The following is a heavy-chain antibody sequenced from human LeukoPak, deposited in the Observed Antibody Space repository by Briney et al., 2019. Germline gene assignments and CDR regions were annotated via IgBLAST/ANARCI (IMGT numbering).Heavy chain of an antibody. D-gene: IGHD3-22*01. CDR2: IWYDGSNK. CDR1: GFTFSSYG. CDR3: AKGSYDSSGYYYVSGYFDY. J-gene: IGHJ4*02. Sequence: GGSLRLFCAASGFTFSSYGMHWVRQAPGKGREGVAFIWYDGSNKYYADSVNGRFTISRDNSKNTLYLQMNSLRAEDTAVYYCAKGSYDSSGYYYVSGYFDYWGQGTLVTVSS. V-gene: IGHV3-30*02.